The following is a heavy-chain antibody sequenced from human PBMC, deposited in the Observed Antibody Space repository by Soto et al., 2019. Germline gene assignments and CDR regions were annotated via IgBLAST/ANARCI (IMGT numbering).Heavy chain of an antibody. V-gene: IGHV3-53*01. CDR3: ARDLPGGTLN. CDR2: FFSGGST. Sequence: PGGSLRLSCAASGFTVSSNYMSWVRQAPGKGLEWVSVFFSGGSTYYADSVKGRFTISRDNSKNTLYLQMNSLRAEDTAVYYCARDLPGGTLNWGQGTLVTVSS. J-gene: IGHJ4*02. CDR1: GFTVSSNY. D-gene: IGHD1-1*01.